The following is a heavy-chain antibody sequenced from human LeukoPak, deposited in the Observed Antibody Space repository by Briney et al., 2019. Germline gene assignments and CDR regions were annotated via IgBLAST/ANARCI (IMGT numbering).Heavy chain of an antibody. J-gene: IGHJ5*02. V-gene: IGHV4-34*01. CDR1: GGSFSGYY. CDR3: ARGRGITAPEFDP. D-gene: IGHD3-16*01. Sequence: SETLSLTCAVYGGSFSGYYWSWIRQPPGKGLEWIGEINHSGSTNYNPSLKSRVTISVDTSKNQFSLKLSSVTAADTAVYYCARGRGITAPEFDPWGQGTLVTVSS. CDR2: INHSGST.